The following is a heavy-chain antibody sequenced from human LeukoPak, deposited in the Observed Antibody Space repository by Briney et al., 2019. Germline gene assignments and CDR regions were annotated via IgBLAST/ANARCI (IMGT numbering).Heavy chain of an antibody. Sequence: ASVKVSCKASGYTFTGYYMHWVRQAPGQGHEWRGWINPNSGGTNYAQKFQGRVTMTRDTSISTAYMELSRLRSDDTAVYYCARGGDSSGPGKFDYWGQGTLVTVSS. CDR3: ARGGDSSGPGKFDY. CDR1: GYTFTGYY. D-gene: IGHD6-19*01. CDR2: INPNSGGT. V-gene: IGHV1-2*02. J-gene: IGHJ4*02.